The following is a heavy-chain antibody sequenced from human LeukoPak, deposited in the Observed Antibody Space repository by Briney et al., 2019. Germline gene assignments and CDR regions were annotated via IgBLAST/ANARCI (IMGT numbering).Heavy chain of an antibody. V-gene: IGHV3-23*01. CDR2: ISGSGDNT. Sequence: GGSLRLSCAASGFTFSSYAMSWVRQAPGKGLEWVSAISGSGDNTYFADSVKGRFTISRDNSKNTLYLQMNSLRAEDTAVYYCAKPTSGYSSGWYRGAFDIWGQGTMVTVSS. CDR3: AKPTSGYSSGWYRGAFDI. CDR1: GFTFSSYA. D-gene: IGHD6-19*01. J-gene: IGHJ3*02.